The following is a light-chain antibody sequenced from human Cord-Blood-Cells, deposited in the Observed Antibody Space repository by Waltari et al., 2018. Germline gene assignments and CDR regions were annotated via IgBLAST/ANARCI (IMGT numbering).Light chain of an antibody. CDR1: QSVSSN. CDR3: QQYNNWPLT. V-gene: IGKV3-15*01. CDR2: GAS. J-gene: IGKJ4*01. Sequence: EIVMTQSPATLSVSSGERATLSCRASQSVSSNLAWYPQKPGQAPRLLIYGASTRATGIPARFSGSGSGTEFTLTISSLQSEDFAVYYCQQYNNWPLTFGGGTKVEIK.